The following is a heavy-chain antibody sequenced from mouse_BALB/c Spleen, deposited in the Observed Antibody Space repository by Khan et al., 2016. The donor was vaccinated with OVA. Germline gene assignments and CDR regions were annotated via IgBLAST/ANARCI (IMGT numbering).Heavy chain of an antibody. Sequence: QVQLQQPGAELVKPGTSVMLSCKASGYPFTSYWMHWVKQRPGQGLEWIGEIDPSDTYTNYNQKFKGKATLTVDKSSSTTYMQLSSLTSEDSAVYYCTRSFFYGSSTWFAYWGQGTLVTVST. J-gene: IGHJ3*01. D-gene: IGHD1-1*01. CDR2: IDPSDTYT. CDR1: GYPFTSYW. CDR3: TRSFFYGSSTWFAY. V-gene: IGHV1-69*02.